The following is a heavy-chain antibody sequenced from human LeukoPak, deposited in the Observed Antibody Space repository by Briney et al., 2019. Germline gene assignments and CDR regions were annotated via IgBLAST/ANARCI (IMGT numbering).Heavy chain of an antibody. D-gene: IGHD4-17*01. Sequence: PRGSLRLSCAASGFTFSSYGMHWVRQAPGKGLEWEAFIRYDGSNKYYADSVKGRFTISRDNSKNTLYLQMNSLRAEDTAVYYCAKDPLTTVTLGYFDYWGQGTLVTVSS. J-gene: IGHJ4*02. V-gene: IGHV3-30*02. CDR1: GFTFSSYG. CDR3: AKDPLTTVTLGYFDY. CDR2: IRYDGSNK.